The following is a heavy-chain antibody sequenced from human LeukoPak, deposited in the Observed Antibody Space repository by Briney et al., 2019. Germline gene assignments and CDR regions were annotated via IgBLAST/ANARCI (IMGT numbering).Heavy chain of an antibody. V-gene: IGHV4-39*07. CDR3: ARLYGNFQNYYDY. J-gene: IGHJ4*02. D-gene: IGHD1-7*01. CDR2: IYTSGST. Sequence: SETLSLTCTVSGGSISGTSYYWGWIRQPPGKGLEWIGRIYTSGSTFYNPSLKSRVTISVDTSKNQFSLKLRSVTAADTAMFYCARLYGNFQNYYDYWGQGTLVAVSS. CDR1: GGSISGTSYY.